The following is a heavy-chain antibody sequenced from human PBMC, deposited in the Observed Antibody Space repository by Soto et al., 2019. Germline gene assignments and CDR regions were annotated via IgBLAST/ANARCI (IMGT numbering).Heavy chain of an antibody. CDR3: ARSYSRSWTIRS. CDR2: IYYSGST. D-gene: IGHD6-13*01. V-gene: IGHV4-30-4*01. Sequence: QVQLQESGPGLVRPSQTLSLTCTVSGASISSGDYCWSWIRQSPGKGLEWIGYIYYSGSTYYNPSLESRITMSLDTSRNQFFLKLSSVTAADTAVYYCARSYSRSWTIRSWGQGTLVTVSS. CDR1: GASISSGDYC. J-gene: IGHJ5*02.